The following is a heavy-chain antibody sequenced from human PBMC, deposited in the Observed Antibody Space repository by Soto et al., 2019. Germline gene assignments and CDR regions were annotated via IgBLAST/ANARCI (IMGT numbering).Heavy chain of an antibody. Sequence: GGSLRLSCAASGFTFSSYAMSWVRQAPGKGLEWVSAISGSGGSTYYADSVKGRFTISRDNSKNTLYLQMNSLRAEDTAVYYCAKDFQLHLGELSLSAMPPYYFDYWGQGTLVTVSS. J-gene: IGHJ4*02. CDR2: ISGSGGST. CDR1: GFTFSSYA. D-gene: IGHD3-16*02. CDR3: AKDFQLHLGELSLSAMPPYYFDY. V-gene: IGHV3-23*01.